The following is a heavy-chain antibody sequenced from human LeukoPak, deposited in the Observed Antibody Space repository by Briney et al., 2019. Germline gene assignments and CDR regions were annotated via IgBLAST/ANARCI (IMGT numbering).Heavy chain of an antibody. CDR2: ISSSGSTI. Sequence: GGSLRLSCAASGFTFSSYEMNWVRQAPGKGLEWVSYISSSGSTIYYADSVKGRFTISRDNAKNSLYLQMNSLRAEDTAVYYCANQARVAAMVTYYYYMDVWGKGTTVTVSS. V-gene: IGHV3-48*03. J-gene: IGHJ6*03. CDR1: GFTFSSYE. D-gene: IGHD5-18*01. CDR3: ANQARVAAMVTYYYYMDV.